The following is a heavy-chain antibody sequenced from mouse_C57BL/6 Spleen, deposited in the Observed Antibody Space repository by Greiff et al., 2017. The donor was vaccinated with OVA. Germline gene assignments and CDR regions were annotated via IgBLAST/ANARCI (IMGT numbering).Heavy chain of an antibody. V-gene: IGHV1-52*01. Sequence: QVQLKQPGAELVRPGSSVKLSCKASGYTFTSYWMHWVKQRPIQGLEWIGNIDPSDSETHYNQKFKDKATLTVDKSSSTAYMQLSSLTSEDSAVYYCARSQDSSGYPYFDYWGQGTTLTVSS. D-gene: IGHD3-2*02. CDR1: GYTFTSYW. CDR2: IDPSDSET. J-gene: IGHJ2*01. CDR3: ARSQDSSGYPYFDY.